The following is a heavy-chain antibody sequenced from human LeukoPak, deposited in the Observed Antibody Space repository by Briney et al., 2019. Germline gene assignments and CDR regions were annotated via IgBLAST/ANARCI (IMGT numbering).Heavy chain of an antibody. V-gene: IGHV1-69*13. D-gene: IGHD1-26*01. CDR2: IIPIFGTA. CDR3: AIHIVGASNYFDY. J-gene: IGHJ4*02. Sequence: ASVKVSCKASGGTFSSYAISWVRQAPGQGLEWMGGIIPIFGTANYAQKFQGRVTITADESTSTAYMELSSLRSEDTAVYYCAIHIVGASNYFDYWGQGTLVTVSS. CDR1: GGTFSSYA.